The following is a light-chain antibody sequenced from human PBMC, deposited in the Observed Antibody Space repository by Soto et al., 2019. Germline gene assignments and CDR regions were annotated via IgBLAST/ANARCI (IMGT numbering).Light chain of an antibody. Sequence: DIQLTQSPPFLSASVGDRVTVSCRASQGMSSSLAWYQQKPGKAPKLLIYAVSTLQSGVPSRFSGSGSGTDFTLTISSLQPEDFAIYFCQQLYTFGGGTKVEVE. CDR3: QQLYT. J-gene: IGKJ4*01. V-gene: IGKV1-9*01. CDR1: QGMSSS. CDR2: AVS.